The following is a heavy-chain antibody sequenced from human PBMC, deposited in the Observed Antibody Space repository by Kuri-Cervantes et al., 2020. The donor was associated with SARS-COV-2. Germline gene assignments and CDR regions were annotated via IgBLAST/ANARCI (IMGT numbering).Heavy chain of an antibody. CDR3: ARDLNGSGSYYPYYYYGMDV. CDR2: INAGNGNT. CDR1: GYTFTSYA. J-gene: IGHJ6*02. V-gene: IGHV1-3*01. Sequence: ASVKVSCKASGYTFTSYAMHWVRQAPGQRLEWMGWINAGNGNTKYSQKFQGRVTITRDTSTSTAYMELRSLRSGDTAVYYCARDLNGSGSYYPYYYYGMDVWGQGTTVTVSS. D-gene: IGHD3-10*01.